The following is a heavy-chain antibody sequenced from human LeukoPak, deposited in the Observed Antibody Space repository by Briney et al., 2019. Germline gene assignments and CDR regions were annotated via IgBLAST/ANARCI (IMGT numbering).Heavy chain of an antibody. J-gene: IGHJ4*02. CDR1: GFTFSSYS. D-gene: IGHD2-21*02. Sequence: GGSLRLSCAASGFTFSSYSMYWVRQAPGKGLEWVSYISSSSNTIYYADSVKGRFTISRDSAKNSLYLQMNSLRAEDTAVYYCARDRGDWLPRDIDYWGQGTLVTVSS. CDR2: ISSSSNTI. CDR3: ARDRGDWLPRDIDY. V-gene: IGHV3-48*01.